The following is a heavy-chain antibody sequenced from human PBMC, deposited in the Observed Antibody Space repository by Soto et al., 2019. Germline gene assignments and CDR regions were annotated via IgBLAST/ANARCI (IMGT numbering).Heavy chain of an antibody. Sequence: PSETLSLTCTVSGGSISSGDYYWRWIRQPPGKGLEWIGYIYYSGSTYYNPSLKSRVTISVDTSKNQFSLKLSSVTAADTAVYYCARDYGDPRTHYYYYYGMDVWGQGTTVTVSS. J-gene: IGHJ6*02. V-gene: IGHV4-30-4*01. CDR2: IYYSGST. CDR1: GGSISSGDYY. CDR3: ARDYGDPRTHYYYYYGMDV. D-gene: IGHD4-17*01.